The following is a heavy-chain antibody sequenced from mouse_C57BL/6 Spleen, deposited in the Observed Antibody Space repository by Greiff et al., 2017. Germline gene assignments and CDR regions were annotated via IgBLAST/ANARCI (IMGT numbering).Heavy chain of an antibody. CDR2: INPGSGGT. CDR3: ARGYYGDFDY. D-gene: IGHD1-2*01. CDR1: GYAFTNYL. Sequence: QVQLQQSGAELVRPGTSVKVSCKASGYAFTNYLIEWVKQRPGQGLEWIGVINPGSGGTNYNEKFKGKATLTADKSSSTAYRQLSSLTSEDSAVYLCARGYYGDFDYWGQGTTLTVSS. V-gene: IGHV1-54*01. J-gene: IGHJ2*01.